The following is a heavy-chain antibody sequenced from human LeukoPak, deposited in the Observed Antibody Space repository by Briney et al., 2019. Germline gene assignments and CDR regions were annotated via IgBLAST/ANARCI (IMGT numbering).Heavy chain of an antibody. V-gene: IGHV1-69*05. D-gene: IGHD3-16*01. CDR3: ARDRLGEWHYYYYMDV. J-gene: IGHJ6*03. Sequence: VASVKVSCKASGGTFSSYAISWVRQAPGQGLEWMGGIIPIFGTANYAQKFQGRVTITTDESTSTAYMELSSLRSEDTAVYYCARDRLGEWHYYYYMDVWGKGTTVTVSS. CDR2: IIPIFGTA. CDR1: GGTFSSYA.